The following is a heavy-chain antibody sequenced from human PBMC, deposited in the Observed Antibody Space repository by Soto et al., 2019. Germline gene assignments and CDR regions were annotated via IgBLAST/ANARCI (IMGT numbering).Heavy chain of an antibody. D-gene: IGHD3-22*01. CDR2: ISGSGGST. Sequence: GGSLRLSCAASGFTFSSYAMSWVRQAPGKGLEWVSAISGSGGSTYYADSVKGRFTISRDNSKNTLYLQMNSLRAEDTAVYYCAAYYDSSGYYTPHFDYWGQGTRVTVSS. CDR1: GFTFSSYA. V-gene: IGHV3-23*01. CDR3: AAYYDSSGYYTPHFDY. J-gene: IGHJ4*02.